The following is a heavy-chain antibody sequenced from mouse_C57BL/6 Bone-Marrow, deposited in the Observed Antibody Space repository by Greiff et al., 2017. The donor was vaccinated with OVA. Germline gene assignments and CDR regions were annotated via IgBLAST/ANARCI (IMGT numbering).Heavy chain of an antibody. CDR3: ARSFCPAY. V-gene: IGHV1-80*01. CDR2: IYPGDGDT. Sequence: QVQLQQSGAELVKPGASVKISCKASGYAFSSYWMNWVKQRPGKGLEWIGQIYPGDGDTNYNGKFKGKATLTADKSSRTAYMQLSSLTYEDSAVYYCARSFCPAYWGQGTLVTVSA. J-gene: IGHJ3*01. CDR1: GYAFSSYW.